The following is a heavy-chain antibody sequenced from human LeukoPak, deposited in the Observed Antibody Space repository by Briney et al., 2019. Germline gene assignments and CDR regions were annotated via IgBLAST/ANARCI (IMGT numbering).Heavy chain of an antibody. J-gene: IGHJ4*02. V-gene: IGHV4-34*01. CDR2: INHSGST. Sequence: SETLSLTCAVYGGSFSGYYWSWIRQPPGKGLEWIGEINHSGSTNYNPSLKSRVTISVDTSKNQFSLKLSSVTAADTAVYYCARGRLSYSSSSGFDCWGQGTLVTVSS. D-gene: IGHD6-13*01. CDR3: ARGRLSYSSSSGFDC. CDR1: GGSFSGYY.